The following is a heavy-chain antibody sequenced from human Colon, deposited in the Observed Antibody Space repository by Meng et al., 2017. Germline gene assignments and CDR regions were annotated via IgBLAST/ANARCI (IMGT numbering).Heavy chain of an antibody. V-gene: IGHV3-15*01. J-gene: IGHJ4*02. CDR2: IKIKTDGGTT. CDR3: TTDGRYGGTLDY. CDR1: GFTFSNAY. Sequence: GESLKISCAASGFTFSNAYMSWVRQAPGKGLGWVGRIKIKTDGGTTDYAAHVTGRFSISRDDSKNTLYLQMNSLKTEDTAVYYCTTDGRYGGTLDYWGQGTLVTVSS. D-gene: IGHD4-23*01.